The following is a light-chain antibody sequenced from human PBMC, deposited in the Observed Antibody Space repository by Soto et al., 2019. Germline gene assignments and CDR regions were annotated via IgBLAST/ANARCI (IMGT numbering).Light chain of an antibody. V-gene: IGLV2-14*03. Sequence: QSALTQPASVSGSPGQSITIPCTGTSSDVGGYNYVSWYQPHPGKAPKIMIHDVSDRPSGVSNRCSGSKSGNTASLTISGLQAEYEADYYCSSYTSSSTYVFGTGTKLTVL. CDR1: SSDVGGYNY. CDR2: DVS. J-gene: IGLJ1*01. CDR3: SSYTSSSTYV.